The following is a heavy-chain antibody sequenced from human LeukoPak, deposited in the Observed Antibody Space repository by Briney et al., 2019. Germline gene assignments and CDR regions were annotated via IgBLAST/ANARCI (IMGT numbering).Heavy chain of an antibody. CDR2: IYYSGST. Sequence: SETLSLTCTVSGGSISSYYWSWIRQPPGKGLEWIGYIYYSGSTNYNPSLKSRVTISVDTSKNQFSLKLSSVTAADTAVYYCARERNRAMVRGVYYYYYYMDVWGKGTTVTISS. CDR3: ARERNRAMVRGVYYYYYYMDV. CDR1: GGSISSYY. J-gene: IGHJ6*03. V-gene: IGHV4-59*01. D-gene: IGHD3-10*01.